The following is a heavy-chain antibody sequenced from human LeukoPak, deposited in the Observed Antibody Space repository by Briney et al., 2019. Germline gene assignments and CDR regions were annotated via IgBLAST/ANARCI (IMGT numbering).Heavy chain of an antibody. V-gene: IGHV4-39*07. D-gene: IGHD2-15*01. J-gene: IGHJ4*02. CDR3: ARYCSGGSCPIDY. Sequence: SETLSLTCTVSGGSISSSSYDWGWIRQPPGKGLEWIGSIYHSGSTYYNPSLKSRVTISVDTSKNQFSLKLSSVTAADTAVYYCARYCSGGSCPIDYWGQGTLVTVSS. CDR2: IYHSGST. CDR1: GGSISSSSYD.